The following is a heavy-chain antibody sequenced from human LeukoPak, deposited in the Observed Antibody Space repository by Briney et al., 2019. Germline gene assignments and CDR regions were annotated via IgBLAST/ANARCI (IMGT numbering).Heavy chain of an antibody. D-gene: IGHD6-13*01. Sequence: GGSLRLSCAASGFTSDDYGMSWVRQAPGKGLEWVSGISWNSGSIGYADSVKGRFTISRDNAKNSLYLQMNSLRAEDTALYYCAKDMGSSEESDFDYWGQGTLVTVSS. CDR3: AKDMGSSEESDFDY. CDR2: ISWNSGSI. CDR1: GFTSDDYG. V-gene: IGHV3-9*02. J-gene: IGHJ4*02.